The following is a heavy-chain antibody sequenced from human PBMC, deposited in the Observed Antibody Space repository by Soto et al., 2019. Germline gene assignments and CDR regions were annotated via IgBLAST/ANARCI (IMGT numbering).Heavy chain of an antibody. Sequence: ASVKVSCKASGYTFTSYDINWVRQATGQGLEWMGWMNPNSGNTGYAQKFQGRVTMTRNTSISTAYMELSSLRSEGTAVYYCAKGDGSRWTQVDYWGKGTRGTVAS. CDR2: MNPNSGNT. CDR1: GYTFTSYD. J-gene: IGHJ4*02. V-gene: IGHV1-8*01. CDR3: AKGDGSRWTQVDY. D-gene: IGHD6-19*01.